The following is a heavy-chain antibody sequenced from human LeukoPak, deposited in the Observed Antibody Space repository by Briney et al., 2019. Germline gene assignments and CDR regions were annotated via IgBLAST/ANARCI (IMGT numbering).Heavy chain of an antibody. J-gene: IGHJ4*02. CDR3: ARLPGGILHPLDY. Sequence: SETLSLTCTVSGGSISSSSYYWGWIRQPPGKGLEWIGSIYYSGSTYYNPSLKSRVTISVDTSKNQFSLKLSSVTAADTAVYYCARLPGGILHPLDYWGQGTLVTVSS. D-gene: IGHD1-26*01. CDR2: IYYSGST. V-gene: IGHV4-39*01. CDR1: GGSISSSSYY.